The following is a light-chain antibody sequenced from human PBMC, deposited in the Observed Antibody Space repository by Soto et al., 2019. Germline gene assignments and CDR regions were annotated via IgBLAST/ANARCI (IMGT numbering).Light chain of an antibody. CDR3: QQRSNRPPIT. J-gene: IGKJ5*01. CDR2: GAS. Sequence: EIVLTQSPGTLSLSPWERATLSCRASQSVSGRYLAWYQQKPGQAPRLLIYGASSRATGIPDRFSGGGSGTDFTLTISSLEPEDFAVYYCQQRSNRPPITCGQGTRRENK. V-gene: IGKV3D-20*02. CDR1: QSVSGRY.